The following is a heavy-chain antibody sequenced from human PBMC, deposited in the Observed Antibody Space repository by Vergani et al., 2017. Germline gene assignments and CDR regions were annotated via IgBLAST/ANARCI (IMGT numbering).Heavy chain of an antibody. V-gene: IGHV3-48*04. D-gene: IGHD2-15*01. CDR1: GFTFSSYS. CDR2: ISSSGSTI. CDR3: ARDDGGNIVVVVAAFDY. J-gene: IGHJ4*02. Sequence: EVQLLESGGGLVQPGGSLRLSCAASGFTFSSYSMNWVRQAPGKGLEWVSYISSSGSTIYYADSVKGRFTISRDNAKNSLYLQMNSLRAEDTAVYYCARDDGGNIVVVVAAFDYWGQGTLVTVSS.